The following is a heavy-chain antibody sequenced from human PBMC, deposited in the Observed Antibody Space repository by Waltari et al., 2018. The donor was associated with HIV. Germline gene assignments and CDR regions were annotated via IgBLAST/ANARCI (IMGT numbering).Heavy chain of an antibody. V-gene: IGHV4-39*01. CDR2: IYYSGST. CDR1: GGSISSSSYY. J-gene: IGHJ3*02. D-gene: IGHD2-15*01. CDR3: ARHQSRYCSGGSCYLDAFDI. Sequence: QLQLQESGPGLVKPSETLSLTCTVSGGSISSSSYYWGWTRQPPGQGLEWIGSIYYSGSTYYNPSLKSRVTISVDTSKNQFSLKLSSVTAADTAVYYCARHQSRYCSGGSCYLDAFDIWGQGTMVTVSS.